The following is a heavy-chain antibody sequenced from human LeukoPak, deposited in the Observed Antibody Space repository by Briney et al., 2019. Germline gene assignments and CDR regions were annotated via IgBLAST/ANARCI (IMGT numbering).Heavy chain of an antibody. CDR3: ARSPYYCSSTSCYSLQSDY. D-gene: IGHD2-2*01. V-gene: IGHV1-69*13. CDR1: GGTFSSYA. Sequence: SVKVSCKASGGTFSSYAISWVRQAPGQGLEWMGGIIPIFGTANYAQKFQGRVTITADESTSTAYMELSSLRSEDTAVYYCARSPYYCSSTSCYSLQSDYWGQGTLVTVSS. J-gene: IGHJ4*02. CDR2: IIPIFGTA.